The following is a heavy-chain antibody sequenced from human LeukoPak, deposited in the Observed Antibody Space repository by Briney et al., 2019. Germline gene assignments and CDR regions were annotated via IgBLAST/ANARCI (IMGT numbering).Heavy chain of an antibody. Sequence: PGGSLRLSCAASGSTFSSYWMSWVRQAPGKGLEWVANIKQDGSEKYYVDSVKGRFTISRDNAKNSLYLEMNSLRAEDTAVYYCVRERTNYYDSSGYYWGQGTLVTVSS. CDR2: IKQDGSEK. CDR1: GSTFSSYW. V-gene: IGHV3-7*05. J-gene: IGHJ4*02. CDR3: VRERTNYYDSSGYY. D-gene: IGHD3-22*01.